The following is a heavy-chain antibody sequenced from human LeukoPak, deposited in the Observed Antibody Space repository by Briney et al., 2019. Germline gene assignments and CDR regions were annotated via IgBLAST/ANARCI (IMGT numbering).Heavy chain of an antibody. D-gene: IGHD3-22*01. J-gene: IGHJ3*02. CDR2: ISSNGYYI. CDR3: AREAGYYHSSNRDAFDI. CDR1: GFTFSSYT. Sequence: GGSLRLSCAASGFTFSSYTMNWVRQAPGKGLEWVSSISSNGYYIYYADSLRGRFTIYRDNAKNSLYLQVNSLRAEDTAVYYCAREAGYYHSSNRDAFDIWGQGTMVTVSS. V-gene: IGHV3-21*01.